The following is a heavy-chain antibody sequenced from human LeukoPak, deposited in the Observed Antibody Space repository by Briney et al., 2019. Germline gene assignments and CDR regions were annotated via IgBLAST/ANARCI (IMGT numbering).Heavy chain of an antibody. D-gene: IGHD1-1*01. V-gene: IGHV3-21*01. CDR1: GFTFSSYS. J-gene: IGHJ4*02. CDR2: ISSSSSYI. CDR3: ARDSNDGFDY. Sequence: GGSLRLSCAASGFTFSSYSMNWVRQAPGKGLEWVSSISSSSSYIYYADSVKGRFTISRDNAKNSLYLQMNSLRAEDTAMYYCARDSNDGFDYWGQGTLVTVSS.